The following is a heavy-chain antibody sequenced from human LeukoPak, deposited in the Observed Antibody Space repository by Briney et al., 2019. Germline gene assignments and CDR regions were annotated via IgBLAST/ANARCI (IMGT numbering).Heavy chain of an antibody. CDR3: ARVVWFGEPYFDY. Sequence: SETLSLTCAVYGGSFSGYYWSWIRQPPGKGLEWIGEINHSGSTNYNPSLKGRVTISVDTSKNQFSLKLSSVTAADTAVYYCARVVWFGEPYFDYWGQGTLVTVSS. V-gene: IGHV4-34*01. D-gene: IGHD3-10*01. CDR2: INHSGST. CDR1: GGSFSGYY. J-gene: IGHJ4*02.